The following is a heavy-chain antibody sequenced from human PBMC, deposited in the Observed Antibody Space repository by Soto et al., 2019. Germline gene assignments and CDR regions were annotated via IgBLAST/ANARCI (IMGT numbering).Heavy chain of an antibody. Sequence: ASLKVSCKASEYTFTSYHIHWVRQAPGQGLESMGVINPSGGATIYAQKFQGRVTMTRDTSTSTVYMELSSLRSEDTAVYYCARDPTNGVNDAFDIWGQGTMVTVSS. J-gene: IGHJ3*02. D-gene: IGHD2-8*01. V-gene: IGHV1-46*01. CDR2: INPSGGAT. CDR1: EYTFTSYH. CDR3: ARDPTNGVNDAFDI.